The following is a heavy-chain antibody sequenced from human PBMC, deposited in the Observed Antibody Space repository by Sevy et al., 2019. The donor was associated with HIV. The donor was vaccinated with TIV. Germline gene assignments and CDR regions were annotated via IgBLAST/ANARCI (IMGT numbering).Heavy chain of an antibody. J-gene: IGHJ4*02. D-gene: IGHD1-7*01. CDR1: GFTFSDYY. Sequence: GGYLRLSCAASGFTFSDYYMSWIRQAPGKGLEWVSYISSSGSTIYYADSVKGRFTISRDNAKNSLYLQMNSLRAEDTAVYYCATLDQYNWNYDYWGQGTLVSVSS. CDR3: ATLDQYNWNYDY. V-gene: IGHV3-11*01. CDR2: ISSSGSTI.